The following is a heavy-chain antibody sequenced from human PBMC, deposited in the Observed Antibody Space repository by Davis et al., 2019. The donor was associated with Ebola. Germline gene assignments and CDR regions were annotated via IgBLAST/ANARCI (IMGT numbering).Heavy chain of an antibody. Sequence: SETLSPTFTVSGDPINGDYYCNWVRQPPGKGLEWIGNIYYSGGTFDNPSLKTRVIMSIDTSKNQFSLKMNSVTAADTAMYYCARSLTGDYQDGFDIWGQGTMITVSS. D-gene: IGHD2-2*01. J-gene: IGHJ3*02. CDR3: ARSLTGDYQDGFDI. CDR2: IYYSGGT. V-gene: IGHV4-30-4*01. CDR1: GDPINGDYY.